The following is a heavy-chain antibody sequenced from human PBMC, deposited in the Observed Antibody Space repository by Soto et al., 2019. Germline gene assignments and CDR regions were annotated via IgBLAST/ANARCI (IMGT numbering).Heavy chain of an antibody. D-gene: IGHD3-10*01. J-gene: IGHJ3*02. Sequence: GASVKVSCKASGRTLSDHCVSWLRQAPGQGLEWMGGTIPVFNTAKYAQKFQGRVTITADKFTNIAYMELSGLRSDDTAFYYCARGVYGSGNYYTGPSAFDIWGQGTMVTVSS. V-gene: IGHV1-69*06. CDR2: TIPVFNTA. CDR3: ARGVYGSGNYYTGPSAFDI. CDR1: GRTLSDHC.